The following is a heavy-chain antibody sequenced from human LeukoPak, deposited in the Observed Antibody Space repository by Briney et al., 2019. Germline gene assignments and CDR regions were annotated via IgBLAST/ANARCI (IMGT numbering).Heavy chain of an antibody. V-gene: IGHV1-2*02. Sequence: ASVKVSRKASGYTFTGYYMHWVRQAPGQGLEWMGWINPNSGGTNYAHKIQGRVTMTRDTSISTAYMELSRLRSDDTAVNYCAREDCSSASCYFPFLGWFDLWGQGTRVTVSS. J-gene: IGHJ5*02. D-gene: IGHD2-2*01. CDR2: INPNSGGT. CDR3: AREDCSSASCYFPFLGWFDL. CDR1: GYTFTGYY.